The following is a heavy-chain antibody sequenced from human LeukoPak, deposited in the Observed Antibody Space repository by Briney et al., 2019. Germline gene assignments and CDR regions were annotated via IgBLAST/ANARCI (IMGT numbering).Heavy chain of an antibody. J-gene: IGHJ4*02. Sequence: GRSLRLSCAASGFSFDDYAMHWVRQAPGKGLEWVSGISWNSDTIGYADSVKGRFTISRDNAKNSLYLQTNSLRAEDTALYYCAKDISGTYLAALDYWGQGTLVTVSS. CDR2: ISWNSDTI. V-gene: IGHV3-9*01. CDR3: AKDISGTYLAALDY. D-gene: IGHD1-26*01. CDR1: GFSFDDYA.